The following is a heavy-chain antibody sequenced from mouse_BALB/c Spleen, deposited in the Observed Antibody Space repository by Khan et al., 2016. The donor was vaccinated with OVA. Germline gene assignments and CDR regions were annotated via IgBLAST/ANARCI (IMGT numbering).Heavy chain of an antibody. CDR1: GYTFTNYW. CDR2: IFPGTGTT. V-gene: IGHV1S132*01. Sequence: VQLQESGAEVVKPGASVNLSCETSGYTFTNYWIQWVKQRPGQGLGWIGEIFPGTGTTYYNENFKDRATLTIDTSSTTAYMQLSSLTSEDSAVYFCARGYFGNYEFAYWGQGTLVTVSA. D-gene: IGHD2-1*01. J-gene: IGHJ3*01. CDR3: ARGYFGNYEFAY.